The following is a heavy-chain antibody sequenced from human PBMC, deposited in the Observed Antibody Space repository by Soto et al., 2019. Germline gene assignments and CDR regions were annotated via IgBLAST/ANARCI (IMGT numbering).Heavy chain of an antibody. V-gene: IGHV3-30*18. CDR1: GFTFISYG. J-gene: IGHJ6*02. CDR3: AKALMRITMVRGVIIGGMDV. Sequence: GGSLRLSCGASGFTFISYGMHWVRQAPGKGLEWVAVISYDGSNKYYADSVKGRFTISRDNSKNTLYLQMNSLRAEDTAVYYCAKALMRITMVRGVIIGGMDVWGQGTTVTVSS. CDR2: ISYDGSNK. D-gene: IGHD3-10*01.